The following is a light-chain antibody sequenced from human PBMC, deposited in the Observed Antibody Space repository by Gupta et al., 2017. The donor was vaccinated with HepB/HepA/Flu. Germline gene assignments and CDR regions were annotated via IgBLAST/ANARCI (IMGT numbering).Light chain of an antibody. J-gene: IGLJ3*02. CDR2: KTN. CDR1: SGSVSTTYY. CDR3: ALDRGGGIWV. Sequence: QTVVTQEPSFSVSRGGTVTLTCGLTSGSVSTTYYARCYQQTPAQAPRTVMSKTNTRSPGVPERLSGSIRGNKAARTNTGAQAEDECDYYCALDRGGGIWVLGGGTKVAV. V-gene: IGLV8-61*01.